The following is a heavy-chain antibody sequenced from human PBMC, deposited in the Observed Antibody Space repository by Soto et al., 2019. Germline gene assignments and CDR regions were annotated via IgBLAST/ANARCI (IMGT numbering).Heavy chain of an antibody. Sequence: QVQLVQSGAEVKKPGSSVKVSCKASGGTFSSYAITWVRQAPGQGLEWMGGIIPIFGTANYGQKFPARVTITADESTSTAYMELSSLRTYDTAVYYCARDRGPSSGYYPYWFDPWGQGTLVTVSS. V-gene: IGHV1-69*12. CDR2: IIPIFGTA. CDR3: ARDRGPSSGYYPYWFDP. D-gene: IGHD3-22*01. J-gene: IGHJ5*01. CDR1: GGTFSSYA.